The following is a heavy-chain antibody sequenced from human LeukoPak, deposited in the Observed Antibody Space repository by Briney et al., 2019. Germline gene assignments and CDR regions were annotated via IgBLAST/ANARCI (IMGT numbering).Heavy chain of an antibody. CDR2: INPNSGGT. CDR1: GYTFTGYY. CDR3: AREKVTIFGVVPYYYGMDV. J-gene: IGHJ6*02. V-gene: IGHV1-2*02. Sequence: ASVKVSCKASGYTFTGYYMHWVRQAPGQGLEGMGWINPNSGGTNYSQKFQGRVTMTRDTSISTAYMELSRLRSDDTAVYYCAREKVTIFGVVPYYYGMDVWGQGTTVTVSS. D-gene: IGHD3-3*01.